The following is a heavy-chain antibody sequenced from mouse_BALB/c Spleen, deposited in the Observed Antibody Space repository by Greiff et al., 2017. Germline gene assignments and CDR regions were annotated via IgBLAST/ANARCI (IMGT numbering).Heavy chain of an antibody. D-gene: IGHD1-2*01. J-gene: IGHJ2*01. CDR3: TVIHYYGYNYFDY. V-gene: IGHV1S22*01. CDR2: IYPGSGST. CDR1: GYTFTSYW. Sequence: LQQPGSELVRPGASVKLSCKASGYTFTSYWMHWVKQRHGQGLEWIGNIYPGSGSTNYDEKFKSKGTLTVDTSSSTAYMHLSSLTSEDSAVYYCTVIHYYGYNYFDYWGQGTTLTVSS.